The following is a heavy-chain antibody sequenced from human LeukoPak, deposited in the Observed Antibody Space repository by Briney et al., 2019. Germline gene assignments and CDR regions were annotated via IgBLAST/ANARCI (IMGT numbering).Heavy chain of an antibody. J-gene: IGHJ4*02. CDR1: GIPFSDYY. CDR3: AAGTAADF. CDR2: ISSSSSYT. V-gene: IGHV3-11*03. Sequence: GGSLRLSCVVSGIPFSDYYMNWIRQAPGKGLEWISYISSSSSYTDYADSVKGRFTISRDNAKSTLYLQMNSLRLEDTAVYFCAAGTAADFWGQGTLVSVSS. D-gene: IGHD6-13*01.